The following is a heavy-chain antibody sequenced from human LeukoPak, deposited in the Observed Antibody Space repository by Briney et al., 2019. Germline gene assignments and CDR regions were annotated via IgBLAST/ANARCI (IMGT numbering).Heavy chain of an antibody. D-gene: IGHD3-22*01. Sequence: GGSLRLSCAASGFTFSSYSMNWVRQAPGKGLEWVSSISSSSSDIYYADSVKGRFTISRDNAKNSLYLQMNSLRAEDTAVYYCARVVYDSSGYYFNPPDYWGQGTLVTVSS. CDR2: ISSSSSDI. J-gene: IGHJ4*02. CDR1: GFTFSSYS. CDR3: ARVVYDSSGYYFNPPDY. V-gene: IGHV3-21*01.